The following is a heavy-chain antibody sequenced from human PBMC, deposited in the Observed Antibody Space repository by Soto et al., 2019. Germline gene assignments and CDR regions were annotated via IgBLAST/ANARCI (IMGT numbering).Heavy chain of an antibody. D-gene: IGHD2-21*01. Sequence: EVQLLESGGGLVQPGGSLRLSCAASGFTFSSYEMNWVRQAPGKGLEWVSYISSSGRTTYYADSVKGRFTISRDNAKNSLSLQMNSLRADDTAVYYCARDRDELVGIFPYYYGMDVWGQGTTVTVSS. V-gene: IGHV3-48*03. CDR3: ARDRDELVGIFPYYYGMDV. CDR2: ISSSGRTT. J-gene: IGHJ6*02. CDR1: GFTFSSYE.